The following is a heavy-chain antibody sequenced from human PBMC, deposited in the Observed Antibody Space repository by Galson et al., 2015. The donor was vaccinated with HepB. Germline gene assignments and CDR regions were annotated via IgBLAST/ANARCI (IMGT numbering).Heavy chain of an antibody. CDR2: IYWNDDK. D-gene: IGHD7-27*01. V-gene: IGHV2-5*01. CDR3: AHSRKLGMNFGY. J-gene: IGHJ4*02. Sequence: PALVKPTHTLTLTCTFSGFSLSTSGVGVGWIRQPPGKALEWLALIYWNDDKRYSPSLNSRLTISKGTSKNQVVLTMTNMDPVDTGTYYCAHSRKLGMNFGYWGQGTLVTVSS. CDR1: GFSLSTSGVG.